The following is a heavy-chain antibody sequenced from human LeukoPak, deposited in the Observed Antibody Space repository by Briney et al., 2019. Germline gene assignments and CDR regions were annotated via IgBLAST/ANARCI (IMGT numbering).Heavy chain of an antibody. CDR1: GGSFSGYY. V-gene: IGHV4-34*01. J-gene: IGHJ4*02. CDR2: INHSGST. D-gene: IGHD3-10*01. CDR3: ARGYNYGSGKSEI. Sequence: SETLSLTCAVYGGSFSGYYWSWIRQPPGKGLEWIGEINHSGSTNYNPSLKSRVTISVDTSKNQFSLKLSSVTAADTAVYYCARGYNYGSGKSEIWGQGTLVTVSS.